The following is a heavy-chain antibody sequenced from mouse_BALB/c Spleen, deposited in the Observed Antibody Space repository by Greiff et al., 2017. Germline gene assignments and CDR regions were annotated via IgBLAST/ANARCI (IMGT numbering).Heavy chain of an antibody. Sequence: VKLMESGPGLVAPSQSLSITCTVSGFSLSRYSVHWVRQPPGKGLEWLGMIWGGGSTDYNSALKSRLSISKDNSKSQVFLKMNSLQTDDTAMYYCASIYYGNFPWFAYWGQGTLVTVSA. D-gene: IGHD2-1*01. V-gene: IGHV2-6-4*01. CDR2: IWGGGST. CDR1: GFSLSRYS. J-gene: IGHJ3*01. CDR3: ASIYYGNFPWFAY.